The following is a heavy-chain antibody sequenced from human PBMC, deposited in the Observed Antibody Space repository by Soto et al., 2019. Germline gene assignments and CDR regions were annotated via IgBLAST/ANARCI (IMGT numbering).Heavy chain of an antibody. D-gene: IGHD3-3*01. V-gene: IGHV4-59*01. CDR2: IYYSGST. CDR1: GGSISSYY. CDR3: ARENKYDFWSGSNWFDP. J-gene: IGHJ5*02. Sequence: SETLSLTCTVSGGSISSYYWSWIRQPPGKGLEWIGYIYYSGSTNYNPSLKSRVTISVDTSKNQSSLKLSSVTAADTAVYYCARENKYDFWSGSNWFDPWGQGTLVTVSS.